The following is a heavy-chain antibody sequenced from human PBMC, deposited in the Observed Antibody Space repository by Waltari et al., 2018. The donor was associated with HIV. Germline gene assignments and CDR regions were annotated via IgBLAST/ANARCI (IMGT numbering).Heavy chain of an antibody. V-gene: IGHV3-21*02. D-gene: IGHD1-1*01. CDR3: VGDRTSLTTGDFDS. CDR1: GIAFDLFT. CDR2: ISRGSSFS. J-gene: IGHJ4*02. Sequence: ELVESGGGLFKPGQSLRLSCNASGIAFDLFTMTWVRQAPGRGLEWVASISRGSSFSYYSDSFKGRISMSRDNAKKSLFLQMNSLTADDTGLYFCVGDRTSLTTGDFDSWGQGVPVIVSS.